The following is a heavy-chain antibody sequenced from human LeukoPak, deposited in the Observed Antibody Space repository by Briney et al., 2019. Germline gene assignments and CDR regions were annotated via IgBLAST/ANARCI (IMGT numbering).Heavy chain of an antibody. CDR1: GFTFSSYW. CDR2: IKQDGSEK. V-gene: IGHV3-7*01. Sequence: GGSLRHSCAASGFTFSSYWMSWVRQAPGKGLEWVANIKQDGSEKYYVDSVKGRFTISRDNAKNSLYLQMNSLRAEDTAVYYCARVGYSSSWYIGWFDPWGQGTLVTVSS. J-gene: IGHJ5*02. D-gene: IGHD6-13*01. CDR3: ARVGYSSSWYIGWFDP.